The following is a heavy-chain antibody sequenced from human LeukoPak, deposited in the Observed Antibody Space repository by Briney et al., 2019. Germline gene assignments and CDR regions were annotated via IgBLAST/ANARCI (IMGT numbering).Heavy chain of an antibody. D-gene: IGHD5-12*01. CDR3: ARHTYSGGKFDC. V-gene: IGHV3-11*06. Sequence: PGGSLRLSCAASGFSFSDHYFSWVRQAPGRGLEWVSYISDSGSYTNYADSVRGRFTISRDSAKNSLYLQMNSLRAEDTAVYYCARHTYSGGKFDCWGQGTLVTVS. J-gene: IGHJ4*02. CDR1: GFSFSDHY. CDR2: ISDSGSYT.